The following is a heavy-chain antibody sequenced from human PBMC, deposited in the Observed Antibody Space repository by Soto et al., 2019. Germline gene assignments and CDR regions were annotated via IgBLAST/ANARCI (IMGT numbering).Heavy chain of an antibody. Sequence: GESLKISCNGAGYSFTTYSISGVRQMPGKGLEWMGRIDPSDSYTNYSPSFQGHVTISADKSISTAYLQWSSLKASDTAMYYCASSSPDIVLVLACMDYYRYGMDVWGLGSKVTVS. CDR1: GYSFTTYS. J-gene: IGHJ6*02. CDR2: IDPSDSYT. D-gene: IGHD2-2*01. V-gene: IGHV5-10-1*01. CDR3: ASSSPDIVLVLACMDYYRYGMDV.